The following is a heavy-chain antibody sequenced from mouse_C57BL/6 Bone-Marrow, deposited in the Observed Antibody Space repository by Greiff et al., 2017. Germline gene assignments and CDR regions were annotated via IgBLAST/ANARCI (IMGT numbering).Heavy chain of an antibody. CDR2: ISDGGSYT. CDR3: ARALDDYVVAWCAY. CDR1: GFTFSSYA. D-gene: IGHD2-4*01. V-gene: IGHV5-4*03. Sequence: EVMLVESGGGLVKPGGSLKLSCAASGFTFSSYAMSWVRQTPEKRLEWVATISDGGSYTYYPDNVKGRFTISRDNAKNNLYLQMSHLKSEDTAMYYCARALDDYVVAWCAYWGQGTLVTVSA. J-gene: IGHJ3*01.